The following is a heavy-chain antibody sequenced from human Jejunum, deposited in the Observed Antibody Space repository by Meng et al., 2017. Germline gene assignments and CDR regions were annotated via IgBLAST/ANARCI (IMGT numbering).Heavy chain of an antibody. Sequence: QVPLQESGPGRLKLLQPPALPCTTCAASFNVPSYYWCWISQPSEKGLVWIGYIYYNSSTNYNPSLKSRVSISGDTSNKQFSLKLTSVTAADTAVYYCARSPYSGSALPFFDYWGQGSLVTVSS. CDR3: ARSPYSGSALPFFDY. J-gene: IGHJ4*02. CDR2: IYYNSST. CDR1: AASFNVPSYY. D-gene: IGHD1-26*01. V-gene: IGHV4-30-4*01.